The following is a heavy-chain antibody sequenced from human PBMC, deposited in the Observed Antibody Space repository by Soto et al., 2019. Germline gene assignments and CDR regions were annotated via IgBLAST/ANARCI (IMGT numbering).Heavy chain of an antibody. J-gene: IGHJ6*02. CDR2: IIPIFGTA. CDR3: ATHFYWLPGGHMDG. Sequence: QVQLVQSGAEVKKPGSSVKVSCKASGGTFSSYAISWVRQAPGQGLEWVGGIIPIFGTANDAQKFQGRVTITADESTSTAYMELSSLRSEDTAVYYCATHFYWLPGGHMDGWGQGTTVTVSS. D-gene: IGHD3-9*01. CDR1: GGTFSSYA. V-gene: IGHV1-69*12.